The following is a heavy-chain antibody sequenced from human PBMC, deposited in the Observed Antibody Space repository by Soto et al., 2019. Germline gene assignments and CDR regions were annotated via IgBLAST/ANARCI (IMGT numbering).Heavy chain of an antibody. CDR1: GASIYNGSYY. CDR3: ARIVVAGTGY. D-gene: IGHD6-19*01. J-gene: IGHJ4*02. V-gene: IGHV4-39*01. CDR2: IYYSGST. Sequence: SETLSLTCSVSGASIYNGSYYWGWIRQPPGKGLEWIGSIYYSGSTYYNPSLKSRVTISVDTSKNQFSLKLSSVTAADTAVYYCARIVVAGTGYWGQGTLVTVSS.